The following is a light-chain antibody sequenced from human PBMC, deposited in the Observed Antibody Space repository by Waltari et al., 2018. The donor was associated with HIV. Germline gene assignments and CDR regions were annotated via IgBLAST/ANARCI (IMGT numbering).Light chain of an antibody. CDR3: CSYAGSYGYV. CDR1: SSAVGGYHY. Sequence: SALTQPRSVSGSPGPSVPISCPGPSSAVGGYHYVSWYQQHPGKAPKLMICDVSKRPSGVPDRFSGSKSGNTASLTISGLQAEDEADYYCCSYAGSYGYVFGTGTKVTVL. J-gene: IGLJ1*01. V-gene: IGLV2-11*01. CDR2: DVS.